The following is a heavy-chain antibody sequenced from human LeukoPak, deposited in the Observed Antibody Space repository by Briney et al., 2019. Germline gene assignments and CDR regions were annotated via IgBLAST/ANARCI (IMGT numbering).Heavy chain of an antibody. Sequence: ASVKVSCKASGYAFASYDINWVRQAPGQGLEWMGWINPNSDNTGYAKKFQGRVTMTRNMSASTAYMELSSLKSEDTAVYYCARFNSIHWFFDLWGRGTLVSVSS. CDR2: INPNSDNT. CDR1: GYAFASYD. CDR3: ARFNSIHWFFDL. J-gene: IGHJ2*01. D-gene: IGHD2-21*01. V-gene: IGHV1-8*01.